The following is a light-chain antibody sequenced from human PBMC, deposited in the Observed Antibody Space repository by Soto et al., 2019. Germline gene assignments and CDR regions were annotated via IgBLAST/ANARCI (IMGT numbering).Light chain of an antibody. J-gene: IGKJ5*01. CDR1: QSVSSSY. CDR2: GAS. CDR3: QQYGNSLSIT. Sequence: EIVLTQSPGTLSLSPGERATLSCRASQSVSSSYLAWYQQKPGQAPRLIISGASSRATGIPDRFSGSGSGTDFTLTISRVEPEDFAVYYCQQYGNSLSITFGQGTRLEIK. V-gene: IGKV3-20*01.